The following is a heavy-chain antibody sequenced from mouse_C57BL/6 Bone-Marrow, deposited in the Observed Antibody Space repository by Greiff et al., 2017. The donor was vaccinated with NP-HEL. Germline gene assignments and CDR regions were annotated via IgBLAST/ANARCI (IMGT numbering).Heavy chain of an antibody. CDR1: GFSLTSYG. J-gene: IGHJ2*01. CDR3: ASPYYGSSSYYFDY. D-gene: IGHD1-1*01. Sequence: VQLQESGPGLVQPSQSLSITCTVSGFSLTSYGVHWVRQSPGKGLEWLGVIWSGGSTDYNAAFISRLSISKDNSKSQVFFKMNSLQADDTAIYYCASPYYGSSSYYFDYWGQGTTLTVSS. V-gene: IGHV2-2*01. CDR2: IWSGGST.